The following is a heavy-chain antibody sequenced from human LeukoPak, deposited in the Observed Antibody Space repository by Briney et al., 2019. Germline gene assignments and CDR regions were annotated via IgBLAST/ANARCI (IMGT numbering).Heavy chain of an antibody. CDR3: ARENTYYDFWSGYSPDAFDI. V-gene: IGHV1-69*05. CDR1: GGTFSSYA. D-gene: IGHD3-3*01. CDR2: IIPIFGTA. Sequence: SVKVSCKASGGTFSSYAISWVRQAPGQGLEWVGGIIPIFGTANYAQKFQGRVTITTDESTSTAYMELSSLRSEDTAVYYCARENTYYDFWSGYSPDAFDIWGQGTMVTVSS. J-gene: IGHJ3*02.